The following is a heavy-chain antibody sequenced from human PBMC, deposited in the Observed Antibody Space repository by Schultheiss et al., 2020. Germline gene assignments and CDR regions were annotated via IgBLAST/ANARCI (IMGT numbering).Heavy chain of an antibody. CDR2: IWYDGSNK. CDR1: GFTVSSKY. V-gene: IGHV3-33*08. CDR3: ARGEAYPDY. D-gene: IGHD2-21*01. J-gene: IGHJ4*02. Sequence: GGSLRLSCAASGFTVSSKYMSWVRQAPGKGLEWVAVIWYDGSNKYYADSVKGRFTISRDNSKNTLYLQMNSLRAEDTAVYYCARGEAYPDYWGQGTLVTVSS.